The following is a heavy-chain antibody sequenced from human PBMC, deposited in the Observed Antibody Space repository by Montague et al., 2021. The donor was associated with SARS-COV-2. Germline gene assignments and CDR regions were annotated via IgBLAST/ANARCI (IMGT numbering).Heavy chain of an antibody. CDR1: GGSLSTYY. D-gene: IGHD3-10*01. V-gene: IGHV4-59*13. Sequence: SETLSLTCTVSGGSLSTYYWSWIRQPPGKGLECIGYIYYTGNTNYNPSLKSRVTISVDTSKNQFSLKLGSVTAADTAVYYCARFFGPYYYGLDVWDQGTTVTVSS. CDR2: IYYTGNT. J-gene: IGHJ6*02. CDR3: ARFFGPYYYGLDV.